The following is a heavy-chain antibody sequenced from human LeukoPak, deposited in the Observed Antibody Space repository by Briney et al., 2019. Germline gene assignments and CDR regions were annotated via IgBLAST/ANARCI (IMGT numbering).Heavy chain of an antibody. CDR2: IRSKANSSAT. CDR1: GFTFSGTA. CDR3: TRRDYGDYASKMDV. Sequence: PWGSQRLSCAASGFTFSGTAMHWVRQASGKGLEWVGRIRSKANSSATAYAASLKGRFTISRDDSKNTAYLQMNSLKTEDTAVYYCTRRDYGDYASKMDVWGQGTTVTVSS. V-gene: IGHV3-73*01. D-gene: IGHD4-17*01. J-gene: IGHJ6*02.